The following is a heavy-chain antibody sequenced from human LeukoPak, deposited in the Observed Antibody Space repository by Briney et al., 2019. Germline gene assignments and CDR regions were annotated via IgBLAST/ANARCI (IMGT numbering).Heavy chain of an antibody. CDR1: GFTFSSYA. V-gene: IGHV3-30-3*01. Sequence: GGSLRLSCAASGFTFSSYAMHWVRQAPGKGLEWVAVISYDGSNKYYADSVKGRFTISRDNSRNTLYLQMNSLRAEDTAVHYCARDRGYSYGPIYYYYYGMDVWGQGTTVTVSS. J-gene: IGHJ6*02. CDR3: ARDRGYSYGPIYYYYYGMDV. CDR2: ISYDGSNK. D-gene: IGHD5-18*01.